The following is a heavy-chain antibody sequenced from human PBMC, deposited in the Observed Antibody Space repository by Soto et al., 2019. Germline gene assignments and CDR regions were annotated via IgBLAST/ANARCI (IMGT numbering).Heavy chain of an antibody. CDR3: AKDLGITIFDYYGMDV. CDR2: ISYDGSNK. Sequence: GGSLRLSCAASGFTFSSYGMHWVRQAPGKGLEWVAVISYDGSNKYCADSVKGRFTVSRDNSKNTLYLQMNSLRAEDTAVYYCAKDLGITIFDYYGMDVWGQGTTVTVSS. CDR1: GFTFSSYG. V-gene: IGHV3-30*18. D-gene: IGHD3-3*01. J-gene: IGHJ6*02.